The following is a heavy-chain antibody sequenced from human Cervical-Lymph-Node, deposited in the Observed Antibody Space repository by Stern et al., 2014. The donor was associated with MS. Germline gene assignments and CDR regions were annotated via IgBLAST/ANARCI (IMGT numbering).Heavy chain of an antibody. J-gene: IGHJ6*02. CDR1: GYTFTDYY. V-gene: IGHV1-46*01. CDR2: INPSVGNT. Sequence: QLVQSGAEVKKPGASVKVSCKASGYTFTDYYVHWVRQAPGQGLEWMGVINPSVGNTNSAQNFQGRVTMTRDTSTGTVYMKLTSLRSEDTAVYYCARDSPEHGEYLKYYNGMDVWGQGTTVTVSS. D-gene: IGHD4-17*01. CDR3: ARDSPEHGEYLKYYNGMDV.